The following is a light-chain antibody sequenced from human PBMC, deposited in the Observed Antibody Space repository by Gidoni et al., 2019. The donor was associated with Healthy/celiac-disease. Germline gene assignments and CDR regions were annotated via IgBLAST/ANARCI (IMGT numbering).Light chain of an antibody. V-gene: IGKV1-13*02. Sequence: AIQFTPSRSSLSASIGDRVTISCRASQGINSALAWYQQKPGKAPKLLIYDASNWESGVPETFSGSGSGTDFTLTISSLQAEDFAAYYCKQFSSYPRTFGQGTKVEIK. CDR3: KQFSSYPRT. CDR1: QGINSA. CDR2: DAS. J-gene: IGKJ1*01.